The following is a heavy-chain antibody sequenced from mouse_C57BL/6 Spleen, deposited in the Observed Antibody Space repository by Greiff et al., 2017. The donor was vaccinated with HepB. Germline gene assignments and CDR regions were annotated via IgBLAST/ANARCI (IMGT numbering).Heavy chain of an antibody. CDR2: IRNKANNHAT. Sequence: EVKVVESGGGLVQPGGSMKLSCAASGFTFSDAWMDWVRQSPEKGLEWVAEIRNKANNHATYYAESVKGRFTISRDDSKSSVDLQMNSLRAEDTGIYYCTTIDYDYDGDASWFAYWGQGTLVTVSA. CDR3: TTIDYDYDGDASWFAY. J-gene: IGHJ3*01. D-gene: IGHD2-4*01. CDR1: GFTFSDAW. V-gene: IGHV6-6*01.